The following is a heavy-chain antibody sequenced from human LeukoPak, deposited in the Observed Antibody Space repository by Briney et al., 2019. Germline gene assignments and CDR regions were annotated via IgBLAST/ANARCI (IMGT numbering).Heavy chain of an antibody. Sequence: PSETLSLTCTVSGGSISSSSYYWGWIRQPPGKGLEWFGSIYYSGSTYYNPSLKSRVTISVDTSKNQFSLKLSSVPAADTAVYYCRRGCTNGVCPFDYWGQGTLVTVSS. CDR3: RRGCTNGVCPFDY. CDR1: GGSISSSSYY. D-gene: IGHD2-8*01. V-gene: IGHV4-39*01. J-gene: IGHJ4*02. CDR2: IYYSGST.